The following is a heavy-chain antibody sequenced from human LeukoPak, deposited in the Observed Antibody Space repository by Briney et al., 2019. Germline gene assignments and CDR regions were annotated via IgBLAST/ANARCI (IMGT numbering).Heavy chain of an antibody. J-gene: IGHJ5*02. Sequence: PSETLSLTCSVSGGSINSYYWSWIRQPPGKGLECIGYIHYTGSTNYNPSLKSRVTISVDTSKSQFSLKLSSVTAADTAIYYCARGGYYGSGNDFRFDPWGQGTLVTVSS. CDR2: IHYTGST. V-gene: IGHV4-59*01. CDR1: GGSINSYY. D-gene: IGHD3-10*01. CDR3: ARGGYYGSGNDFRFDP.